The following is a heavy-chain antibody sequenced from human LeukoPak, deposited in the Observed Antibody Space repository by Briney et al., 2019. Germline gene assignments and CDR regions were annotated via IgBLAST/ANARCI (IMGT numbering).Heavy chain of an antibody. Sequence: GASVKVSCKASGYTLTSYGITWVRQAPGQGLEWMGWISVYNSNTNYAQKLQGRVTMTTDTSTSTAYMELRSLRSDDTAVYYCARDRTYSSSSFDYWGQGTLVTVSS. D-gene: IGHD6-6*01. V-gene: IGHV1-18*01. J-gene: IGHJ4*02. CDR2: ISVYNSNT. CDR3: ARDRTYSSSSFDY. CDR1: GYTLTSYG.